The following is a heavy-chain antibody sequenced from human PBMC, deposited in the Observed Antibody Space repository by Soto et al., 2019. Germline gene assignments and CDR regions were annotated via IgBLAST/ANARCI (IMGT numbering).Heavy chain of an antibody. J-gene: IGHJ3*02. Sequence: HLGGSLSLSCAASGSTFSSYAMSWVRQAPGKGLEWVSAISGSGGSTYYADSVKGRFTISRDNSKNTLYLQMNSLRAEDTVVYYCAKDSLYYYGSGSRGAFDIWGQGTMVTVSS. D-gene: IGHD3-10*01. CDR2: ISGSGGST. CDR3: AKDSLYYYGSGSRGAFDI. CDR1: GSTFSSYA. V-gene: IGHV3-23*01.